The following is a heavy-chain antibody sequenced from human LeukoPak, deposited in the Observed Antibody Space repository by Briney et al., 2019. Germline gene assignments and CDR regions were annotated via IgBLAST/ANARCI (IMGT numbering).Heavy chain of an antibody. CDR3: AGLIAAAGTLY. J-gene: IGHJ4*02. CDR1: GFTFSSYA. CDR2: ISYDGSNK. V-gene: IGHV3-30-3*01. D-gene: IGHD6-13*01. Sequence: GGSLRLSCAASGFTFSSYAMHWVRQAPGKGLEWVAVISYDGSNKYYADSVKGRFTISRDNSKNTLYLQMNSLRAEDTAVYYCAGLIAAAGTLYWGQGTLVTVSS.